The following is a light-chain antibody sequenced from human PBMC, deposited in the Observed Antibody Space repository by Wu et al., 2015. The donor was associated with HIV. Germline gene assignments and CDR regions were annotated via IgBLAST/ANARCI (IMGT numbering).Light chain of an antibody. CDR3: QQYNNWWT. V-gene: IGKV3-15*01. CDR2: DTS. CDR1: QIVSNN. J-gene: IGKJ1*01. Sequence: EIVMTQSPATLSVFPGQRVTISCRVSQIVSNNLAWYQQKTGQAPRLLIYDTSIRATGIPARFSGTGSGTEFTLTISSLQSEDFAVYYCQQYNNWWTFGQGTKVEIK.